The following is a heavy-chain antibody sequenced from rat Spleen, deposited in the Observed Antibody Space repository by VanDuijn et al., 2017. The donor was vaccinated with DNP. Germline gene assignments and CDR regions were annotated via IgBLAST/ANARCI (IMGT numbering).Heavy chain of an antibody. V-gene: IGHV5-29*01. CDR2: ISYDGSRT. CDR1: GFTFSNYG. D-gene: IGHD1-11*01. Sequence: EVQLVESGGGLVQPGRSLKLSCAASGFTFSNYGMAWVRQAPTKGLEWVATISYDGSRTYYGDSVKGRFTISRDNAKNTLYLQMDSLRSEDTATYYCARQDGTEGIDFDYWGQGVMVTVSS. J-gene: IGHJ2*01. CDR3: ARQDGTEGIDFDY.